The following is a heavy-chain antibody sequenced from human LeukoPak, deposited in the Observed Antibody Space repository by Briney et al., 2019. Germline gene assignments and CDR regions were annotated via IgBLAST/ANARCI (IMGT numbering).Heavy chain of an antibody. J-gene: IGHJ5*02. CDR2: IHYSGST. V-gene: IGHV4-59*01. Sequence: SETLSLTCTVSGGSISSYYWSWIRQPPGKGLEWIGYIHYSGSTNYNPSLKSRVTISADTSKNQFSLKLKSVTAADTAVYYCARVVAAAGNNWFDPWGQGTLVTVSS. D-gene: IGHD6-13*01. CDR1: GGSISSYY. CDR3: ARVVAAAGNNWFDP.